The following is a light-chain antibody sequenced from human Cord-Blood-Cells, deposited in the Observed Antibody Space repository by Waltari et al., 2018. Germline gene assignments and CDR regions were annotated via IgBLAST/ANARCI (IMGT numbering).Light chain of an antibody. CDR2: EGS. CDR3: CSYAGSSTWV. J-gene: IGLJ3*02. Sequence: QSALPQPASVSGSPGQPINIPCTGTSSDVGSYNLVSWYQQHPGKAPKLMIYEGSKRPSGVSNRFSGSKSGNTASLTISGLQAEDEADYYCCSYAGSSTWVFGGGTKLTVL. V-gene: IGLV2-23*01. CDR1: SSDVGSYNL.